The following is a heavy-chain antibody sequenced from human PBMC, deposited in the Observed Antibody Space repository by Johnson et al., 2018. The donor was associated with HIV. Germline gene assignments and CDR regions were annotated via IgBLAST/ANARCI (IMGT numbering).Heavy chain of an antibody. CDR2: ISYDGSNK. J-gene: IGHJ3*01. D-gene: IGHD3-10*01. Sequence: QVQLVESGGGVVQPGRSLRLSCAASGFTFSSYAMHWVRQAPGKGLEWVAVISYDGSNKYYADSVKGRFTISRDNSKNTLYLKMNSLRAEDTAVYYCARDGGLWSDSLDVWGQGTMVSVSS. CDR3: ARDGGLWSDSLDV. V-gene: IGHV3-30-3*01. CDR1: GFTFSSYA.